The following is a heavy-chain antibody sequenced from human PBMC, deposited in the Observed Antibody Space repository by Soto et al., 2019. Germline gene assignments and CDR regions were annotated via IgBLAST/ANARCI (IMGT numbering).Heavy chain of an antibody. J-gene: IGHJ6*02. CDR3: ARDGNCSSTSCYSWDYYYYSGMDV. CDR2: ISAYNGNT. D-gene: IGHD2-2*02. Sequence: ASVKVSCKASGYTSTSYGISWVRQAPGQGLEWMGWISAYNGNTNYAQKLQGRVTMTTDTSTSTAYMELRSLRSDDTAVYYCARDGNCSSTSCYSWDYYYYSGMDVWGQGTTVTVSS. CDR1: GYTSTSYG. V-gene: IGHV1-18*01.